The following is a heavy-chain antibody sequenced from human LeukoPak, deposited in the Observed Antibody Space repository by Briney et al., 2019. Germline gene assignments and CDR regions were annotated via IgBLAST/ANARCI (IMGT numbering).Heavy chain of an antibody. CDR3: ARDTAFDI. Sequence: VVSLRLSCAASGFAFSSYSMNWVRQGPGKGLEWVSYISSRSSTIYYADSVKGRFTISRDNAKNSLYLQMNSLRDEDTAVYYCARDTAFDIWGQGTLVTVSS. CDR2: ISSRSSTI. J-gene: IGHJ3*02. V-gene: IGHV3-48*02. CDR1: GFAFSSYS.